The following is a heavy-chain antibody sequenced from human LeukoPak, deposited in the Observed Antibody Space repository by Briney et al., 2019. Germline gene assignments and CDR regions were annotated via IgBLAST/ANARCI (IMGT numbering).Heavy chain of an antibody. CDR2: IYPGDSDT. Sequence: GESLKISCKGSGYSFTSYWIGWVRQMPGKGLEWMGIIYPGDSDTRYSPSFQGQVTISADKSISTAYLQWSSLKASDTAMYYCAGGYCSGGSCYWFGPWGQGTLVTVSS. D-gene: IGHD2-15*01. J-gene: IGHJ5*02. CDR3: AGGYCSGGSCYWFGP. CDR1: GYSFTSYW. V-gene: IGHV5-51*01.